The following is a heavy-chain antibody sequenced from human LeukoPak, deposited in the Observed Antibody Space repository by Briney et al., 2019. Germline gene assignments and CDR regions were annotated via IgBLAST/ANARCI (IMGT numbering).Heavy chain of an antibody. J-gene: IGHJ3*02. V-gene: IGHV3-48*02. CDR3: ARGGGRSYSDAFDI. CDR2: IRGSSTDT. CDR1: GLTFSSSN. D-gene: IGHD1-26*01. Sequence: GGPLRLSCAASGLTFSSSNMHWVRQAPGKGLEWVSFIRGSSTDTQYADSVKGRFTISRDIGRTALYLQMNSLRDEDTAVYYCARGGGRSYSDAFDIWDQGTVVTVSS.